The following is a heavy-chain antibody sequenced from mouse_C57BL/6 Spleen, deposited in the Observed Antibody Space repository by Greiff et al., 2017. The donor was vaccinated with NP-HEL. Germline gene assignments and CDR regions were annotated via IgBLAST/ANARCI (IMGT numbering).Heavy chain of an antibody. CDR1: GYTFTSYW. Sequence: VQLQQPGAELVRPGSSVKLSCKASGYTFTSYWMHWVKQRPIQGLEWIGNIDPSDSETHYNQKFKDKATLTVDKSSSTAYMQLSSLTSEDSAVYYFARRGNSYYFDYWGQGTTLTVSS. CDR3: ARRGNSYYFDY. CDR2: IDPSDSET. J-gene: IGHJ2*01. V-gene: IGHV1-52*01.